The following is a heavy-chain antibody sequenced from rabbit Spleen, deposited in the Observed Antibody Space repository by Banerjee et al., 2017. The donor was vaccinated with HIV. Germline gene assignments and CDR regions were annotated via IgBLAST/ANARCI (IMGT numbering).Heavy chain of an antibody. V-gene: IGHV1S45*01. CDR3: ARDTSSSFSSYGMDL. CDR2: IYAGSSSNT. D-gene: IGHD1-1*01. CDR1: GFTFSSYW. Sequence: EESGGDLVKPEGSLTLTCTASGFTFSSYWICWVRQAPGKGLEWIGCIYAGSSSNTYSATWAKGRFTISKTSSTTVTLQMTSLTAADTATYFCARDTSSSFSSYGMDLWGQGTLVTVS. J-gene: IGHJ6*01.